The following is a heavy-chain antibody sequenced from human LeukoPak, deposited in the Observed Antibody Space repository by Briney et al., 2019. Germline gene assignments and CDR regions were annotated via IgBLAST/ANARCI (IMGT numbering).Heavy chain of an antibody. CDR1: GGSISSTSYY. Sequence: SETLSLTCTVSGGSISSTSYYWGWIRQPPGKGLEWIGSIYYSGSTYYNPSLKSRVTISVDTSKNQFSLKLSSVTAADTAVYYCARGDSSGWPFDYWGQGTLVTVSS. V-gene: IGHV4-39*07. D-gene: IGHD6-19*01. CDR2: IYYSGST. J-gene: IGHJ4*02. CDR3: ARGDSSGWPFDY.